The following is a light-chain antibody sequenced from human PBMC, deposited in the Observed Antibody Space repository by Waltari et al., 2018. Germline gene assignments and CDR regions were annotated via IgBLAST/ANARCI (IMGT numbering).Light chain of an antibody. J-gene: IGKJ1*01. CDR3: QHYLRLPAT. Sequence: ATLSCRTSQSVNRVLAWYQLKPGQAPRLLIYGASSRATGIPDRFSGGGSGTDFSLTISRLEPEDFAIYYCQHYLRLPATFGQGTKVEIK. CDR2: GAS. V-gene: IGKV3-20*01. CDR1: QSVNRV.